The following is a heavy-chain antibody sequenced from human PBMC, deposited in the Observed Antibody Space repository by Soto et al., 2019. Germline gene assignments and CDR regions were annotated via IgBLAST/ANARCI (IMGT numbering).Heavy chain of an antibody. CDR1: GFTFSSSA. CDR3: AKSLDINGKYWFDP. D-gene: IGHD3-9*01. Sequence: EVQILESGGGLVQPGGSLRLSCAASGFTFSSSAMNWVRQAPGKGLEWVSVISGSDGRTYYADSVKGRFTISRDNSKNTLYLDINSLRAEDTAVEDWAKSLDINGKYWFDPWGQGTLVTVAS. J-gene: IGHJ5*02. CDR2: ISGSDGRT. V-gene: IGHV3-23*01.